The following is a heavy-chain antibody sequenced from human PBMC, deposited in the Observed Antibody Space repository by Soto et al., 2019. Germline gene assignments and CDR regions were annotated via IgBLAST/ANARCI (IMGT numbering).Heavy chain of an antibody. Sequence: PSETLSLTCTVSGGSISSSRCHWGWIRQPPGKGLEWIASIKYSGTTFYNQSLKSRVTLSVDTSKNQFALKLSSVTAAETAVYYCARVLRFHIDYWGQGTLVTVSS. D-gene: IGHD3-3*01. J-gene: IGHJ4*02. V-gene: IGHV4-39*01. CDR1: GGSISSSRCH. CDR2: IKYSGTT. CDR3: ARVLRFHIDY.